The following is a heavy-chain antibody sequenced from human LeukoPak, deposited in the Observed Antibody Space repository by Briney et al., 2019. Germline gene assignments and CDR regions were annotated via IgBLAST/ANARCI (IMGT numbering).Heavy chain of an antibody. D-gene: IGHD2-21*01. CDR2: IPDDVSNK. V-gene: IGHV3-30*02. J-gene: IGHJ6*03. CDR3: AKDLWFPYYYYMDV. CDR1: GFTFSNFG. Sequence: GGSLRLSCVASGFTFSNFGMHWVRQAPGKGLEWVAFIPDDVSNKYCGDAVKGRFTISRDNSKNTLYLQMNSLRADDTAVYYCAKDLWFPYYYYMDVWGKGTTVTVSS.